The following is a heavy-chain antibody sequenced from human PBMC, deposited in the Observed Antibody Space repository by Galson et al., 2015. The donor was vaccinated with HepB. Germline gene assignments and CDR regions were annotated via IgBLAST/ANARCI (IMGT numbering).Heavy chain of an antibody. Sequence: SLRLSCAASGFTFSSYGMHWVRQAPGKGLEWVAVISYDGSNKYYADSVKSRFTISRDNSKNTLYLQMNSLRAEDTAVYYCVKAGPVSAVAGTRYYYGMDVWGQGTTVTVSS. CDR2: ISYDGSNK. J-gene: IGHJ6*02. CDR3: VKAGPVSAVAGTRYYYGMDV. CDR1: GFTFSSYG. V-gene: IGHV3-30*18. D-gene: IGHD6-19*01.